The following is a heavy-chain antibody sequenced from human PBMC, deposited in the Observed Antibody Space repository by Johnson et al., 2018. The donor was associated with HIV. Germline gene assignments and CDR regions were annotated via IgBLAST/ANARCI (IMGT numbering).Heavy chain of an antibody. J-gene: IGHJ3*02. D-gene: IGHD6-13*01. V-gene: IGHV3-33*08. Sequence: QVQLVESGGGVVQPGRSLRLSCAASGFTFSSYAMHWVRQAPGKGLEWVAVIRYDGRKKYYADSVKGRFTISRDNSKNTLYLQMNSLKTEDTAVYYCARVGQQSNAFDIWGQGTMVTVSS. CDR3: ARVGQQSNAFDI. CDR1: GFTFSSYA. CDR2: IRYDGRKK.